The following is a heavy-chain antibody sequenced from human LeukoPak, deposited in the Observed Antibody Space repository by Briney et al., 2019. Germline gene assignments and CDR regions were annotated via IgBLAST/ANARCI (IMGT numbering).Heavy chain of an antibody. CDR2: ISSSSSTI. J-gene: IGHJ4*02. V-gene: IGHV3-48*02. CDR1: GFTFSSYS. Sequence: PGGSLRLSCAASGFTFSSYSMNWVRQAPGKGLEWVSYISSSSSTIYYADSVKGRFTISRDNAKNSLYLQMNSLRDEDTAVYYCARVYCSGGSCYWDEDYWGQGTLVTVSS. CDR3: ARVYCSGGSCYWDEDY. D-gene: IGHD2-15*01.